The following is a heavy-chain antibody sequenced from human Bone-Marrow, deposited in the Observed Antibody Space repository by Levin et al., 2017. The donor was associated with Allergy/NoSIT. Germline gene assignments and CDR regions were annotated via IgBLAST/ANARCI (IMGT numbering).Heavy chain of an antibody. CDR3: VMDDGRSLLHF. J-gene: IGHJ1*01. D-gene: IGHD1-1*01. CDR1: GFSFSSSY. V-gene: IGHV3-53*01. Sequence: GESLKISCTASGFSFSSSYMSWVRLAPGKGLEWVSIIDSGGTTYYADSVKGRFTTSRDNSKNTLYLQMNSLRAGDTAVYYCVMDDGRSLLHFWGQGTLVTVSS. CDR2: IDSGGTT.